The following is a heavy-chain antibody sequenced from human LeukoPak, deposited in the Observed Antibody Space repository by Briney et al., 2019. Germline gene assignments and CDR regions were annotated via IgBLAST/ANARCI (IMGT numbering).Heavy chain of an antibody. CDR3: AKRGTRATHGMDV. V-gene: IGHV3-23*01. D-gene: IGHD3-16*01. Sequence: PGGSLRLSCAASGFTFSSSAMSWVRQAPGKGLEWVSAISNNGGYTYYADSVQGRFTISRDNSKSTLCLQMNSLRAEDTAVYYCAKRGTRATHGMDVWGQGTTVTVSS. J-gene: IGHJ6*02. CDR2: ISNNGGYT. CDR1: GFTFSSSA.